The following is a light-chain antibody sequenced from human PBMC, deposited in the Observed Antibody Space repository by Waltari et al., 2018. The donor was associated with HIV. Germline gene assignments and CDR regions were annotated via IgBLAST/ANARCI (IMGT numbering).Light chain of an antibody. CDR1: STDVGGYKY. CDR2: DVT. V-gene: IGLV2-11*01. CDR3: CSYAGSYSLI. Sequence: QSALTQPRSVSGSPGQSVTISCTGTSTDVGGYKYVSWYQQYPSKAPDLIIYDVTKRPSGVPDRFSGSKSGNTASLTISGLQAEDEADYYCCSYAGSYSLIFGGGTKLTVL. J-gene: IGLJ2*01.